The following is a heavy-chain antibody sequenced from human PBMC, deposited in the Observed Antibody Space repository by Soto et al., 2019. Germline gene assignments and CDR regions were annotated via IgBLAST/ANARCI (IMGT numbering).Heavy chain of an antibody. Sequence: QVQLVQSGAEVKKPGASVKVSCKASGYTFTSYYMHWVRQAPGQGLEWMGIINPSGGSTSYGQKLQGRVTMTRDTSTSTVYMELSSLRSEDTAVYYCARPPSCWYCSGGSCFSLDYWGQGTLVTVSS. CDR2: INPSGGST. CDR3: ARPPSCWYCSGGSCFSLDY. CDR1: GYTFTSYY. V-gene: IGHV1-46*04. D-gene: IGHD2-15*01. J-gene: IGHJ4*02.